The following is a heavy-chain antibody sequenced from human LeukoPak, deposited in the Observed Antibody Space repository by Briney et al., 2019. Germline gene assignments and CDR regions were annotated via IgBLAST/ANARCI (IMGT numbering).Heavy chain of an antibody. V-gene: IGHV4-34*01. J-gene: IGHJ4*02. D-gene: IGHD3-10*01. CDR2: INHSRST. CDR3: ARESKLFFGETR. CDR1: GGSFSSYY. Sequence: PSETLSLTCAVYGGSFSSYYWSWIRQPPGKGLEWIGEINHSRSTSYNPSLKSRVTISVDTSKNQFSLKLSSVTAADTAVYYCARESKLFFGETRWGQGTLVTVSS.